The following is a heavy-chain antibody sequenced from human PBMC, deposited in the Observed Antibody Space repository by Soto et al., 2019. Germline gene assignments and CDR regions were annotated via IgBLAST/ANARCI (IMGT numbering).Heavy chain of an antibody. J-gene: IGHJ4*02. Sequence: PGGSLRLSCVASGFTFSAYYMTWIRQAPGKGLEWVSYIGSSGSPIYHADSVKGRFTISRDNAKNSLFLQMNSLRAEDTAVYYCARGCETYGDYGFDYWGQGTLVTVSS. CDR2: IGSSGSPI. CDR3: ARGCETYGDYGFDY. D-gene: IGHD4-17*01. V-gene: IGHV3-11*01. CDR1: GFTFSAYY.